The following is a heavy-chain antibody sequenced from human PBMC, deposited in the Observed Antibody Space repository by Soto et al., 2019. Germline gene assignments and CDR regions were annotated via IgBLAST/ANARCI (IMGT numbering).Heavy chain of an antibody. J-gene: IGHJ4*02. Sequence: GSGPTLVNPTETLTLTCTVSGFSLSNARMGVSWIRQPPGKALEWLAHIFSNDEKSYSTSLKSRLTISKDTSKSQVVLTMTNMDPVDTATYYCARIPDYYDSSGYYDDYWGQGTLVTVSS. D-gene: IGHD3-22*01. CDR1: GFSLSNARMG. CDR2: IFSNDEK. CDR3: ARIPDYYDSSGYYDDY. V-gene: IGHV2-26*01.